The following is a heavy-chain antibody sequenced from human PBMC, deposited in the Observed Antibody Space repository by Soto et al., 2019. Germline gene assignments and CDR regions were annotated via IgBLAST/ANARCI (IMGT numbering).Heavy chain of an antibody. D-gene: IGHD2-2*01. CDR2: ISAYNGNT. V-gene: IGHV1-18*01. CDR3: ARDHYLGYCSSTSCSAAAYGMDV. J-gene: IGHJ6*02. CDR1: GYTFTSYG. Sequence: DSVEVSCKASGYTFTSYGISWVLQAPGQGLEWMGWISAYNGNTNYAQKLQGRVTMTTDTSTSTAYMELRSLRSDDTAVYYCARDHYLGYCSSTSCSAAAYGMDVWGQGTTVTVSS.